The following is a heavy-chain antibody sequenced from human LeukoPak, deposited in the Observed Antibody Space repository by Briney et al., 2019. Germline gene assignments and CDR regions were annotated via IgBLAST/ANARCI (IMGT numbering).Heavy chain of an antibody. CDR3: TRSTF. CDR2: IRSKAYGGTT. V-gene: IGHV3-49*03. Sequence: GGSLRLSCTASGFTFGDYAMSWFRRAPGKGLEWVGFIRSKAYGGTTEYAASVKGGFTISRDDSKSIAYLQMNSLKTEDTAVYYCTRSTFWGQGTLVTVSS. D-gene: IGHD5/OR15-5a*01. CDR1: GFTFGDYA. J-gene: IGHJ4*02.